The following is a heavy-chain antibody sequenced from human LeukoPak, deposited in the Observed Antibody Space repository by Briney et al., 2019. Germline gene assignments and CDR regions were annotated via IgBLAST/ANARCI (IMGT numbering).Heavy chain of an antibody. CDR3: ARERYNTGWYSDY. Sequence: SETRSLTCTVSGGSISCYYWSWIRKPAGKALEWIGRIYSSGSSNYNPSLKSRVTMSVDTSKKQFSLKLSSVAAADTAVYFCARERYNTGWYSDYWGQGTLVTVSS. CDR1: GGSISCYY. V-gene: IGHV4-4*07. D-gene: IGHD6-19*01. CDR2: IYSSGSS. J-gene: IGHJ4*02.